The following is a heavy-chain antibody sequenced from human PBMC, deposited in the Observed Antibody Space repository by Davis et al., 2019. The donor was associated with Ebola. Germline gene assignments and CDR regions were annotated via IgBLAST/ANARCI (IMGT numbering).Heavy chain of an antibody. CDR3: ARGSRVVVAATLYYYYGMDV. CDR2: IYYSGST. CDR1: GGSISSYY. D-gene: IGHD2-15*01. V-gene: IGHV4-59*12. J-gene: IGHJ6*04. Sequence: MPSETLSLTCTVSGGSISSYYWSWIRQPPGKGLEWIGYIYYSGSTNYNPSLKSRVTISVDTSKNQFSLKLSSVTAADTAVYYCARGSRVVVAATLYYYYGMDVWGKGTTVTVSS.